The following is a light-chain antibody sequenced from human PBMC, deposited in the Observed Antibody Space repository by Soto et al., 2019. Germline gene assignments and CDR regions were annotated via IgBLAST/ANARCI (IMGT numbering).Light chain of an antibody. J-gene: IGLJ2*01. CDR1: SSDVGFYNY. CDR3: SSYTTSSTLV. Sequence: QSALTQPASVSGSPGQSITISCTGTSSDVGFYNYVSWYQQHPGKAPKFVVYEVSDRPSGVSDRFSGSKSGNTASLTISGLQAEDEADYYCSSYTTSSTLVFGGGTKLTVL. CDR2: EVS. V-gene: IGLV2-14*01.